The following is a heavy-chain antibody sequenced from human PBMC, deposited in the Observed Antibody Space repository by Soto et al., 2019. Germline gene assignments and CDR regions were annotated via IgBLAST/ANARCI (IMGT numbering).Heavy chain of an antibody. CDR1: GFTFSDYA. CDR3: ARGGRNVAWNYWHFDL. D-gene: IGHD3-10*01. J-gene: IGHJ2*01. Sequence: QVQLVESGGGVIQPGRSLRLSCAASGFTFSDYAMHWVRQAPGKGLEWVAVITKDGINKYYADFVKGRFTISRDNSENTVLLQMSSLRADDMAVYYWARGGRNVAWNYWHFDLWGRGTLVTVSS. V-gene: IGHV3-30-3*01. CDR2: ITKDGINK.